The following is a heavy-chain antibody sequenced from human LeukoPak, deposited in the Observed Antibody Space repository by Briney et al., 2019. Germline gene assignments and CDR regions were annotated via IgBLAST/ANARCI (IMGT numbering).Heavy chain of an antibody. D-gene: IGHD3-22*01. J-gene: IGHJ4*02. CDR3: ARDYYDSSGYYHGDY. V-gene: IGHV3-21*01. CDR2: ISSSSSYI. Sequence: KAGGSLRLSCAASGFTFSSYSMNWVRQAPGKGLEWVSSISSSSSYIFYADSVKGRFTISRDNAKNSLYLQMDSLRAEDTAVYYCARDYYDSSGYYHGDYWGQGTLVTVSS. CDR1: GFTFSSYS.